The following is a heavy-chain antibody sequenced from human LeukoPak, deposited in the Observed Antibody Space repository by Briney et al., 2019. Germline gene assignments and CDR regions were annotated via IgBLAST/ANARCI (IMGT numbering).Heavy chain of an antibody. CDR1: GFTFSSYS. V-gene: IGHV3-21*01. D-gene: IGHD3-10*01. J-gene: IGHJ4*02. CDR2: ISSSSSYI. CDR3: ARDFKTYYYGSGSYYFDY. Sequence: KSGGSLRLSCAASGFTFSSYSMNWVRQAPGKGLEWVSSISSSSSYIYYADSVKGRFTISRDNAKNSLYLQMNSLRTEDTAVYYCARDFKTYYYGSGSYYFDYWGQGTLVTVSS.